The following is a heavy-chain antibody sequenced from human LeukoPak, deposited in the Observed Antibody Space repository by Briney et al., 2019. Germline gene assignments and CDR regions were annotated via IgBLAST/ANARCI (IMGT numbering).Heavy chain of an antibody. D-gene: IGHD1-26*01. J-gene: IGHJ3*02. Sequence: GGSLRLSCAASEFTVSSNYMSWVRQAPGKGLEWVSLIYSGVSTYYADSVKGRFTISRDNSKNTLYLQMNSLRAEDTAVYYCARAYSVSYSWAFDIWGQGTMVTVSS. CDR3: ARAYSVSYSWAFDI. CDR2: IYSGVST. V-gene: IGHV3-66*01. CDR1: EFTVSSNY.